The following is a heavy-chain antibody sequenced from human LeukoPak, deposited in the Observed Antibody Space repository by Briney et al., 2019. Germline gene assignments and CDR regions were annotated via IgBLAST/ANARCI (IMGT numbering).Heavy chain of an antibody. D-gene: IGHD2-2*01. Sequence: GGSLRLSCAASGFTFSDYYMSWIRQAPGKGLEWVSYISSSGSTIYYADSVKGRFTISRDNAKNSLYLQMNSLRAEDTAVYYCARYCSSTSCRDAFDIWGQGTMVTVSS. J-gene: IGHJ3*02. V-gene: IGHV3-11*01. CDR2: ISSSGSTI. CDR3: ARYCSSTSCRDAFDI. CDR1: GFTFSDYY.